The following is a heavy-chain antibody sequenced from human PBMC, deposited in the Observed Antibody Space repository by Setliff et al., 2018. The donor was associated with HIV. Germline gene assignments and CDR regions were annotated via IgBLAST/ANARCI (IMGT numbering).Heavy chain of an antibody. J-gene: IGHJ5*02. D-gene: IGHD3-10*01. CDR2: INHSGST. V-gene: IGHV4-34*01. CDR1: GGSFSGYY. Sequence: PSETLSLTCAVYGGSFSGYYWSWIRQPPGKGLEWIGEINHSGSTYYKSSLKSRVTISVDASKNHFSLKLSSVTAADTAVYYCARCPVLLWFGKISGVDWFDPWGQGTLVTVSS. CDR3: ARCPVLLWFGKISGVDWFDP.